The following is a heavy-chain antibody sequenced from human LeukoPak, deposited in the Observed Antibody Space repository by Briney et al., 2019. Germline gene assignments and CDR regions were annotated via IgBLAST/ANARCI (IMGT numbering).Heavy chain of an antibody. J-gene: IGHJ6*02. CDR2: IYYSGST. Sequence: SETLSLTCTVSGGSISSYYWSWIRQPPGKGLEWIGYIYYSGSTNYTPSLKSRVTISVDTSKNQFSLKLSSVTAADTAVYYCARVPAYYYGSGSWVDYYYGMDVWGQGTTVTVSS. D-gene: IGHD3-10*01. V-gene: IGHV4-59*01. CDR1: GGSISSYY. CDR3: ARVPAYYYGSGSWVDYYYGMDV.